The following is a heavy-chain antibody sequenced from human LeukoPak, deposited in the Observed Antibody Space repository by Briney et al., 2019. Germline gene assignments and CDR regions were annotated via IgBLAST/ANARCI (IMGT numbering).Heavy chain of an antibody. CDR1: RFTVNNNY. V-gene: IGHV3-53*01. CDR2: LYSGGST. Sequence: GGPLRLSCAVSRFTVNNNYMTWVRQAPGKGLEWVSVLYSGGSTYYADSVKGRFTISRDNSKNTLYLQSNSLRVEDTAMYYCARGEPVSWGQGTLVTVSS. CDR3: ARGEPVS. J-gene: IGHJ5*02.